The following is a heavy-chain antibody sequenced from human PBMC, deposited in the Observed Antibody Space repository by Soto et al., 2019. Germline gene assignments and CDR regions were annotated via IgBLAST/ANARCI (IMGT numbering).Heavy chain of an antibody. Sequence: ASVKVSCKASGYTFTGHYIHWVRQAPEQGPEWMGEIGPGSGATRYAQRFQGRVTMTRDMSITTVYMELDNLSPDDTAVYYCGRGRSGQIVVFYWGQGTPVTDSS. J-gene: IGHJ4*02. D-gene: IGHD1-26*01. CDR3: GRGRSGQIVVFY. CDR1: GYTFTGHY. CDR2: IGPGSGAT. V-gene: IGHV1-2*02.